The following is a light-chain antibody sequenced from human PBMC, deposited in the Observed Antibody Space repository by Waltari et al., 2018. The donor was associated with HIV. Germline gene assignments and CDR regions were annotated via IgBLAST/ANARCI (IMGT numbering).Light chain of an antibody. CDR3: ATWDDALSGPV. CDR2: SNN. CDR1: RSNIGSNT. J-gene: IGLJ3*02. V-gene: IGLV1-44*01. Sequence: QSVLTQPPSASGTPGQRVIISCSGNRSNIGSNTVTWYQQFSGAAPTLLIYSNNQRPSAVPDRFSGSKSGYAAALAISGLKSEDEADYHCATWDDALSGPVFGAGTKLTV.